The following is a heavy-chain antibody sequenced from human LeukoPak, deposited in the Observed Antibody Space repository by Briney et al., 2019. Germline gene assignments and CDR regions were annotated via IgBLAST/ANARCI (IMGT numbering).Heavy chain of an antibody. CDR2: INPNSGGT. J-gene: IGHJ4*02. D-gene: IGHD1-7*01. CDR1: GYTFTGYY. V-gene: IGHV1-2*02. Sequence: ASVKVSLKASGYTFTGYYMHWVRQAPGQGLEWMGWINPNSGGTNYAQKLQGRVTMTRDTSISTAYMELSRLRSDDTAVYYCAREIPGSRGTCIVDYWGQGTLVTVSS. CDR3: AREIPGSRGTCIVDY.